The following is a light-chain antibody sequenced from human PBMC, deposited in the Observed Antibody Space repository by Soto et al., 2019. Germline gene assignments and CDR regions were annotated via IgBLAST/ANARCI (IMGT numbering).Light chain of an antibody. Sequence: DIQMTQSPSSLSASVGDRVTITCRASQSISSYLSWYQQKPGKAPKRLINVASTLQSGVPSRFSGSVSGTDFTLAISSLQPEDFATYYCQQSSSTPQTFGGGTRVEIK. CDR1: QSISSY. CDR2: VAS. J-gene: IGKJ4*01. V-gene: IGKV1-39*01. CDR3: QQSSSTPQT.